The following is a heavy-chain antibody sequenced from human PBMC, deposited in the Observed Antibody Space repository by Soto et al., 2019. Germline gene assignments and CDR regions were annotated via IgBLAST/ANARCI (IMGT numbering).Heavy chain of an antibody. CDR1: GGSISSYY. CDR3: ARAMGVPAAIMWFDP. J-gene: IGHJ5*02. D-gene: IGHD2-2*01. V-gene: IGHV4-59*01. Sequence: SETLSLTCTVSGGSISSYYWSWIRQPPGKGLEWIGYIYYSGSTNYNPSLKSRVTISVDTSKNQFSLKLSSVTAADTAVYYCARAMGVPAAIMWFDPWGQGTLVTVSS. CDR2: IYYSGST.